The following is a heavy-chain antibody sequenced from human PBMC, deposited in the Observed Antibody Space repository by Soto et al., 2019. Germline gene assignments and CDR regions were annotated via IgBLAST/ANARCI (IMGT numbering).Heavy chain of an antibody. CDR3: ASDRWFVFFCSGAYYGMVV. D-gene: IGHD3-10*02. J-gene: IGHJ6*02. Sequence: SQTLSLTCAISGDSVSSNSAAWNWIRQSPSRGLEWLGRTYYRSKWYNDYAVSVKSRITINPDTSKNQFSLQLNSVTPEDTAVYSCASDRWFVFFCSGAYYGMVVCVPGTTVTVFS. CDR1: GDSVSSNSAA. CDR2: TYYRSKWYN. V-gene: IGHV6-1*01.